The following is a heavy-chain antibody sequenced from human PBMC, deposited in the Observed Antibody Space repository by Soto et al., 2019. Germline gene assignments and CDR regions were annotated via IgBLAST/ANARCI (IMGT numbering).Heavy chain of an antibody. CDR1: GFTFSDHY. J-gene: IGHJ4*02. CDR2: TRNKANSYTT. CDR3: ARYGYDSSGYFHSY. D-gene: IGHD3-22*01. V-gene: IGHV3-72*01. Sequence: EVQLVESGGGLVQPGGSLRLSCAASGFTFSDHYMDWVRQAPGKGLEWVGRTRNKANSYTTEYAASVKGRFTISRDDSKNSLYLQMNSLKTEDTAVYYCARYGYDSSGYFHSYWGQGTLVTVSS.